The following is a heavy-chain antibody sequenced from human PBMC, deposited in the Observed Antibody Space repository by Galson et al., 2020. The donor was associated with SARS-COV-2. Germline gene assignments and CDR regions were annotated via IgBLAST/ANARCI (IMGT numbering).Heavy chain of an antibody. D-gene: IGHD4-17*01. Sequence: SETLSSTCTVSGGSISSSSYYWGWICQPPAKGLEWTGSIYNSGRTDYNPSLQSRVTIPVDTSKDQFSMKLSSVTAADTTVYYCARSRPPLFGDDVRAFDIWGQGTMVTVSS. J-gene: IGHJ3*02. CDR2: IYNSGRT. CDR3: ARSRPPLFGDDVRAFDI. CDR1: GGSISSSSYY. V-gene: IGHV4-39*07.